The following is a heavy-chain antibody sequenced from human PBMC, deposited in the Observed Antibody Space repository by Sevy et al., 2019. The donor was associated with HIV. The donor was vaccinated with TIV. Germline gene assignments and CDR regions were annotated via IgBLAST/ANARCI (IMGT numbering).Heavy chain of an antibody. J-gene: IGHJ1*01. Sequence: ASVKVSCKASGYTFTNYHITWVRQAPGQGLEWMGRFTPNNGDTNYAQRLQGRVTMTTDTSTSTVYMELRSLRSDDTAVYYCARAPSGSQGPGQYFHHWGQGTLVTVSS. CDR1: GYTFTNYH. V-gene: IGHV1-18*01. D-gene: IGHD1-26*01. CDR3: ARAPSGSQGPGQYFHH. CDR2: FTPNNGDT.